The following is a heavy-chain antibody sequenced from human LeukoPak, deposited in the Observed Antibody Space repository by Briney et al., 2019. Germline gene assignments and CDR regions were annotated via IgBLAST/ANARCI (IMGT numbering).Heavy chain of an antibody. CDR2: IYYSGST. CDR1: GGSISSYY. Sequence: SETLSLTCTVSGGSISSYYWSWIRQPPGKGLEGIGYIYYSGSTNYNPSPKSRVTISVHTSKNHFSLKLSSVTAADTAVYYCARTLSAHYDRSGSFDVWGQGTMVTVSS. CDR3: ARTLSAHYDRSGSFDV. V-gene: IGHV4-59*01. J-gene: IGHJ3*01. D-gene: IGHD3-22*01.